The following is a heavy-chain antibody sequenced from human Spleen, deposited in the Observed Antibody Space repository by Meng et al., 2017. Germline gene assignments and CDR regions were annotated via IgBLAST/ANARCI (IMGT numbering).Heavy chain of an antibody. CDR3: AKNSGYDLDEN. D-gene: IGHD5-12*01. Sequence: GGSLRLSCAASGFTFSGHWMHWVRQAPGKGLEWVSTISGSALSTYYADSVKGRFTISRDNSKKTLYLEMNSLRADDTAVYYCAKNSGYDLDENWGQGTLVTVSS. CDR1: GFTFSGHW. V-gene: IGHV3-23*01. CDR2: ISGSALST. J-gene: IGHJ4*02.